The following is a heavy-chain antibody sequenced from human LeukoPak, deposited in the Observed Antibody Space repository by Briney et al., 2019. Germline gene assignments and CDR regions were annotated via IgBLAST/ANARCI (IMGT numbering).Heavy chain of an antibody. Sequence: SETLSLTCTVSGGSFSSFYWNWFRQPPGKGLEWIGSINYSGSTYYNPSLKSRVTISVDTSKNQFSLKLSSVTAADTAVYYCASTVTTFGYWGQGTLVTVSS. CDR3: ASTVTTFGY. V-gene: IGHV4-39*01. CDR2: INYSGST. CDR1: GGSFSSFY. J-gene: IGHJ4*02. D-gene: IGHD4-17*01.